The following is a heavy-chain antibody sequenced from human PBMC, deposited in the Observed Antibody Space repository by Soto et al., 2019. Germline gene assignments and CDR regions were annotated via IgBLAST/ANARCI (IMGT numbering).Heavy chain of an antibody. CDR2: IYKSATT. J-gene: IGHJ5*01. D-gene: IGHD2-15*01. CDR3: ARGRYCLTGRCFPNWFDS. V-gene: IGHV4-30-4*01. Sequence: SETLSLTCSVSGDSNSTVDYFWAWVRQPPGQALEYIGYIYKSATTYYNPSFESRVAISLDTSKSQFSLNVTSLTAADTAVYFCARGRYCLTGRCFPNWFDSWGQGTLVTVSS. CDR1: GDSNSTVDYF.